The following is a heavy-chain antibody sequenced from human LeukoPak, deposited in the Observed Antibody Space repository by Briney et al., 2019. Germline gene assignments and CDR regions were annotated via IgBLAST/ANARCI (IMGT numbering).Heavy chain of an antibody. CDR3: ARHAEGLLWFGETNAEYFQH. CDR2: INHSGST. J-gene: IGHJ1*01. D-gene: IGHD3-10*01. CDR1: GGSFSGYY. Sequence: SETLSLTCAVYGGSFSGYYWSWIRQPPGKGLEWIGEINHSGSTYYNPSLKSRVTISVDTSKNQFSLKLSSVTAADTAVYYCARHAEGLLWFGETNAEYFQHWGQGTLVTVSS. V-gene: IGHV4-34*09.